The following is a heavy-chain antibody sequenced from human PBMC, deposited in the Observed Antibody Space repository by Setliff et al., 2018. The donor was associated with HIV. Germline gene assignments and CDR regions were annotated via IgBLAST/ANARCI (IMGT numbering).Heavy chain of an antibody. CDR2: ITPSGAT. CDR3: SNWNTTIDEDA. Sequence: PSETLSLTCIVSGASISSDTWSWIRQPPGKGLQWIGEITPSGATNYLPSLKSRVTMSLDTSKNQFSLKMTSVTAADTALYYCSNWNTTIDEDAWGQGTLVTVSS. CDR1: GASISSDT. V-gene: IGHV4-59*04. J-gene: IGHJ5*02. D-gene: IGHD1-1*01.